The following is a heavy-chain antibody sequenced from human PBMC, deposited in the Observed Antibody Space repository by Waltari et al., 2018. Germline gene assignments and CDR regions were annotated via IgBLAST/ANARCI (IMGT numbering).Heavy chain of an antibody. CDR1: GYIFTSYA. D-gene: IGHD2-2*01. Sequence: QVQLVQSGSELKKPGASVKISCKASGYIFTSYAIHCLRQAPGNGPELMGWNTPNTGNPTYAQGVRGRFVFSLDTSVNTAYLEINSLKTEDTAIYYCAREVGPSSTIAANWFDPGGQGTLVTVSS. J-gene: IGHJ5*02. CDR2: NTPNTGNP. CDR3: AREVGPSSTIAANWFDP. V-gene: IGHV7-4-1*02.